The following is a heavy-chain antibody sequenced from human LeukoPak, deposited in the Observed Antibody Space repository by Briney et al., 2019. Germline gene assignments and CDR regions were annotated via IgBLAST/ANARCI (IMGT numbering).Heavy chain of an antibody. V-gene: IGHV4-4*07. J-gene: IGHJ5*02. CDR3: ARLGGFGELAWFDP. Sequence: SETLSLTCTVSGDSISSSFWSWVRQPAGKALEWIGRIYSSGSTHYNPSLKSRVTMSVDTSKNQFSLSLSSVTAADTAVYYCARLGGFGELAWFDPWGQGTLVTVSS. D-gene: IGHD3-10*01. CDR1: GDSISSSF. CDR2: IYSSGST.